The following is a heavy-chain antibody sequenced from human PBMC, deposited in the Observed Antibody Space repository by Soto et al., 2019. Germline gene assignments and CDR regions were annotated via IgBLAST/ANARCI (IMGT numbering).Heavy chain of an antibody. CDR1: GFTVSSNC. D-gene: IGHD3-22*01. CDR2: IYSGGST. Sequence: PGGSLRLSCAASGFTVSSNCMSWVRQAPGKGLEWVSVIYSGGSTYYADSVKGRFTISRDNSKNTLYLQMNSLRAEDRAVYYCARASRYYYDSSGSEYGMDVWGQGTTVTVSS. CDR3: ARASRYYYDSSGSEYGMDV. V-gene: IGHV3-53*01. J-gene: IGHJ6*02.